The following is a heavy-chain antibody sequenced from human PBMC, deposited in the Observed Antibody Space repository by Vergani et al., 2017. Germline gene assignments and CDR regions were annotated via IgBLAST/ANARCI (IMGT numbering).Heavy chain of an antibody. Sequence: QVQLQESGPGLVKPSQTLSLTCTVSGGSISSGDYYWSWIRQPPGKGLEWIGYIYYSGSTYYNPSLKSRVTISVDTSKNQFSLKLSSVTAADTAVYSCARALVQSTVTTSPGFDYWGQGTLVTVSS. CDR2: IYYSGST. CDR1: GGSISSGDYY. J-gene: IGHJ4*02. D-gene: IGHD4-17*01. V-gene: IGHV4-30-4*08. CDR3: ARALVQSTVTTSPGFDY.